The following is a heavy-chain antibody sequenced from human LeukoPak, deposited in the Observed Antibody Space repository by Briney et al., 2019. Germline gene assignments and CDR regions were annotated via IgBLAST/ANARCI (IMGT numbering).Heavy chain of an antibody. CDR2: IYYSGST. CDR1: GGSISSYY. V-gene: IGHV4-59*08. J-gene: IGHJ3*02. Sequence: SETLSLTCTVSGGSISSYYWSWIRQPPGKGLEWIGYIYYSGSTNYNPSLKSRVTISVDTSKNQFSLKLSSVTAADTAVYYCARQPTYYYDSSGYYFAFGIWGQGTMVTVSS. D-gene: IGHD3-22*01. CDR3: ARQPTYYYDSSGYYFAFGI.